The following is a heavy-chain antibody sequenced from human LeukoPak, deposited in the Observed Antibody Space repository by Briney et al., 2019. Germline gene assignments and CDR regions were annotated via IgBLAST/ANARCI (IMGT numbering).Heavy chain of an antibody. J-gene: IGHJ4*01. V-gene: IGHV3-7*04. CDR3: ARGLNSAIDF. CDR2: IRGDGSDK. CDR1: GFNFGSYW. Sequence: GGSLRLSCAASGFNFGSYWMNWARQAPGKGLEWVANIRGDGSDKVYVGSVRGRFTISRDNADNSLYLQMNSLSVDDTAVYYCARGLNSAIDFWGHGTLVTVSS.